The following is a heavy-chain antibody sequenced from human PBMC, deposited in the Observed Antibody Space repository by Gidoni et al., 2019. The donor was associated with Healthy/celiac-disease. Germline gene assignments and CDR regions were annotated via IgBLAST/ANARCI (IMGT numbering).Heavy chain of an antibody. CDR3: AKARYFYDNNGHYSTPSFDS. J-gene: IGHJ4*02. V-gene: IGHV3-7*01. CDR2: IKQDGSEK. D-gene: IGHD3-22*01. Sequence: DVQLVESGGGLVQPGGPLRLSCAASGFTFSSYWMSWVRQAPGKGLEWVASIKQDGSEKFYVDSVKGRFTISRDNAKNSLYLQMNSLRAEDTAVYYCAKARYFYDNNGHYSTPSFDSWGQGTLVTVSS. CDR1: GFTFSSYW.